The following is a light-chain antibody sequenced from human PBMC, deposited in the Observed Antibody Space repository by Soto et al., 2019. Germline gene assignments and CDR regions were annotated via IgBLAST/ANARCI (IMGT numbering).Light chain of an antibody. J-gene: IGLJ1*01. CDR3: SSYTTSNTRQIV. CDR2: DVS. CDR1: SSYVGGYNY. Sequence: QSVLTQPASVSGSPGQSINISCTGTSSYVGGYNYVSWYQHHPGKAPKLIIYDVSNRPSGVSNPFSGSKSGNTASLTISGLQPEDEADYYCSSYTTSNTRQIVFGTGTKVTVL. V-gene: IGLV2-14*03.